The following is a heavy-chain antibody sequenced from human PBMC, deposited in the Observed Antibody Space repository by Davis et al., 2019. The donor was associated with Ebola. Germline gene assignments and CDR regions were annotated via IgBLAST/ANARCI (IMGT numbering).Heavy chain of an antibody. Sequence: PSETLSLTCAVYGGSFSGYYWSWIRQPPGKGLEWIGEINHSGSTNYNPSLKSRVTISVDTSKNQFSLKLSSVTAADTAVYYCARGSRGYIWGSYRYPYYYYGMDVWGQGTTVTVSS. CDR1: GGSFSGYY. D-gene: IGHD3-16*02. J-gene: IGHJ6*02. V-gene: IGHV4-34*01. CDR2: INHSGST. CDR3: ARGSRGYIWGSYRYPYYYYGMDV.